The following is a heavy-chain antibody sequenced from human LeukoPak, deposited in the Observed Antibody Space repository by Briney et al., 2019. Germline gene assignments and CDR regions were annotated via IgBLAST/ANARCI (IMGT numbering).Heavy chain of an antibody. D-gene: IGHD4-11*01. J-gene: IGHJ4*02. V-gene: IGHV3-30*03. CDR3: ARDSLLDYSNYVTADY. CDR1: GFTFSRHG. Sequence: GRSLRLSCAPSGFTFSRHGMHWVRQAPGKGLEWVAIISNDGSRKYYAHSVEGRFTISRDNSKNTLYLQMDSLRAEDMAVYYCARDSLLDYSNYVTADYWGQGTLVTVSS. CDR2: ISNDGSRK.